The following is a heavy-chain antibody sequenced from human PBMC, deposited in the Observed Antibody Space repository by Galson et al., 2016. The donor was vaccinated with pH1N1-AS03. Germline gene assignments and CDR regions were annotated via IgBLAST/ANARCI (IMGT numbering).Heavy chain of an antibody. J-gene: IGHJ4*02. CDR2: IDSDDDK. V-gene: IGHV2-70*20. CDR3: ARVWGAAAGYFDY. CDR1: GFSLTSPGVC. Sequence: PTQTLTLTCSFSGFSLTSPGVCVTWVRQPPGKALEWLATIDSDDDKYYTTFLKTRLTISKDTSKNQVVLTMTNMDPVETATYYCARVWGAAAGYFDYWGPGNLVVVSS. D-gene: IGHD6-13*01.